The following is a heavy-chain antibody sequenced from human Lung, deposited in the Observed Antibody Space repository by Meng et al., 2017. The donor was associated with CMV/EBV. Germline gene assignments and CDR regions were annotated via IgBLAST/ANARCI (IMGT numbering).Heavy chain of an antibody. D-gene: IGHD3-10*01. CDR1: GLTLSSYG. Sequence: GGSLRLXCAASGLTLSSYGIHWVRQAPGKGLEWVAFIRYDGDKKEHVDSVKGRFTISRDNSKNMVNLQMNSLRAEDTAVYYCAKDSGRGGHLWFRGVDYWGQGTXVNASS. CDR3: AKDSGRGGHLWFRGVDY. J-gene: IGHJ4*02. CDR2: IRYDGDKK. V-gene: IGHV3-30*02.